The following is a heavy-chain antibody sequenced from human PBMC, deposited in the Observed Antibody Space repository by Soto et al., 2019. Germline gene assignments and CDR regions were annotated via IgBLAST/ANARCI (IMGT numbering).Heavy chain of an antibody. CDR3: VRDRYSSSGWFDP. CDR2: TYYRSRFFS. D-gene: IGHD3-10*01. Sequence: CAISGDSVSSYSAAWNWIRQSPSGGLEWLGRTYYRSRFFSDYAESVKSRIIINPDTSKNQFSLQLKSVTPEDTAVYYCVRDRYSSSGWFDPWGQGTPVTVSS. V-gene: IGHV6-1*01. CDR1: GDSVSSYSAA. J-gene: IGHJ5*02.